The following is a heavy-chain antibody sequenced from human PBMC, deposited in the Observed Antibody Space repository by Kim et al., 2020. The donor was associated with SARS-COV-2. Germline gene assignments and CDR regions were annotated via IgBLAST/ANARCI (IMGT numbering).Heavy chain of an antibody. V-gene: IGHV3-48*02. CDR2: ITKSSTTI. Sequence: GGSLRLSCATSGFTFSAYDMNWVRRAPGKGLEWLSFITKSSTTIYYAKSVKGRFTISRDNAKNSLYLQMNRLRDEDTALYYCVRDRMGGAFDIWGQGTMV. CDR1: GFTFSAYD. D-gene: IGHD3-16*01. J-gene: IGHJ3*02. CDR3: VRDRMGGAFDI.